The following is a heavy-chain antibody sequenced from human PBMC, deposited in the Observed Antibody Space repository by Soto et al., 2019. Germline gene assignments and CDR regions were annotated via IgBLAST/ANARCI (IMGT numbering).Heavy chain of an antibody. D-gene: IGHD3-10*01. V-gene: IGHV3-21*01. J-gene: IGHJ2*01. CDR2: ISSSSSFI. Sequence: EVQLVESGGGLVKPGGSLRLSCAASGFTFSSFSMNWVRQAPGKGLEWVSSISSSSSFIYQADSVKGRFTISRDNAKDSLYLQMNSLSAEDTAVYYYSRDRDWSFDLWGRGSLVTVSS. CDR3: SRDRDWSFDL. CDR1: GFTFSSFS.